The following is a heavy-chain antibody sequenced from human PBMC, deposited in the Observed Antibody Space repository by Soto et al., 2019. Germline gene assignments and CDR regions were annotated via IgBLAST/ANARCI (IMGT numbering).Heavy chain of an antibody. CDR2: IVVGSGNT. CDR1: GFTFTSSA. Sequence: ASVKVSCKASGFTFTSSAVQWVRQARGQRLERIGWIVVGSGNTNYAQKFQERVTITRDMSTSTAYMELSSLRSEDTAVYYCAAAGLATPPAYYYYYYGMDVWGQGTTVTVSS. V-gene: IGHV1-58*01. CDR3: AAAGLATPPAYYYYYYGMDV. J-gene: IGHJ6*02.